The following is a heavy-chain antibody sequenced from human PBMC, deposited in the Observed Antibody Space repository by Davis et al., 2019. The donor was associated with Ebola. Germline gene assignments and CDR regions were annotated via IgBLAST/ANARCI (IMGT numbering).Heavy chain of an antibody. D-gene: IGHD2-15*01. V-gene: IGHV3-30*03. CDR3: ARDGGVVVAAYYYYYGMDV. CDR2: ISYDGSNK. J-gene: IGHJ6*04. CDR1: GFTFSSYG. Sequence: GESLKISCAASGFTFSSYGMHWVRQAPGKGLEWVAVISYDGSNKYYADSVKGRFTISRDNSKNTLYLQMNSLRAEDTAVYYCARDGGVVVAAYYYYYGMDVWGKGTTVTVSS.